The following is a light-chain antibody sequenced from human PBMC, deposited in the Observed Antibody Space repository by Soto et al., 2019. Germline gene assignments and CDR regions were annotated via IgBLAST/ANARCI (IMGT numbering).Light chain of an antibody. CDR1: SSDIGRNY. CDR3: GTWDSRLTTYV. Sequence: QSALTQPPSVSAAPGQKVTISCSGSSSDIGRNYVSWYQHLPGTAPKLLIYENNKRPSGIPDRLSGSKSGSSATLGITGLQTGDEADYYCGTWDSRLTTYVFGPGTKVTAL. V-gene: IGLV1-51*02. CDR2: ENN. J-gene: IGLJ1*01.